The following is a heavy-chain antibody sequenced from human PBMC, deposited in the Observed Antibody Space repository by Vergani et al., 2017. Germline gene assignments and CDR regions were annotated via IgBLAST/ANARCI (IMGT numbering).Heavy chain of an antibody. J-gene: IGHJ4*02. V-gene: IGHV5-51*03. CDR3: AGPSYSGSAAASRENFGFDY. D-gene: IGHD6-6*01. CDR2: IYPGDSDT. Sequence: EVQLVQSGAEVKKPGESLTISCKGSGYSFTSYWIGWVRQMPGKGLEWMGIIYPGDSDTRYSPSFQGQVTISADKSISTAYLQWSSLKASDTAMYYCAGPSYSGSAAASRENFGFDYWGQGTLVTVSS. CDR1: GYSFTSYW.